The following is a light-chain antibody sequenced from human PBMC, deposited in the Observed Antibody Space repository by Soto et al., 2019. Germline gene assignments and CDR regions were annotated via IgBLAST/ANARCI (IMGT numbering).Light chain of an antibody. CDR1: GSDVGGYNH. CDR2: DGT. V-gene: IGLV2-11*01. CDR3: CSYVGSNDVA. Sequence: QSALTQPRSVSGSPGQSVTISCNGTGSDVGGYNHVSWYQQYPGKAPRLMIYDGTKRPSGVPDRFSGSKSGNTASLTISGLQAEDEEDYFCCSYVGSNDVAFGGGTKLTVL. J-gene: IGLJ2*01.